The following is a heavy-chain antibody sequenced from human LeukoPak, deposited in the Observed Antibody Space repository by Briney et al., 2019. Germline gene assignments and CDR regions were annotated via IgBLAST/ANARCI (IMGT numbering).Heavy chain of an antibody. CDR1: GGSISSYY. CDR3: ARGSVWGSYPNWFDP. D-gene: IGHD3-16*02. Sequence: PSETLSLTCTVSGGSISSYYWSWIRQPPGKGLEWIGRIYTSGSTNYNPSLKSRVTMSVDTSKNQFPLKLSSVTAADTAVYYCARGSVWGSYPNWFDPWGQGTLVTVSS. V-gene: IGHV4-4*07. CDR2: IYTSGST. J-gene: IGHJ5*02.